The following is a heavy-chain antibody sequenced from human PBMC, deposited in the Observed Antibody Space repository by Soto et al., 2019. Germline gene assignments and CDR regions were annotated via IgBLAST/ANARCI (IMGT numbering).Heavy chain of an antibody. CDR2: ISAYNGNT. Sequence: QVQLVQSGAEVKKPGASVKVSCKASGYTFTSYGISWVRQAPGQGLEWMGWISAYNGNTNYAQKLQGRVTMTTDTSTSTAYMELRSLRSDDTAVYYCARERDYYGSGSRRHAFDIWGQGTMVTVSS. CDR3: ARERDYYGSGSRRHAFDI. J-gene: IGHJ3*02. D-gene: IGHD3-10*01. CDR1: GYTFTSYG. V-gene: IGHV1-18*01.